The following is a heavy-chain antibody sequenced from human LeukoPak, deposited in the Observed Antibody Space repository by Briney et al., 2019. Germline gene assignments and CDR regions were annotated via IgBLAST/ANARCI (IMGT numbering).Heavy chain of an antibody. CDR1: GFTFSAHA. V-gene: IGHV3-23*01. CDR2: INYSGGST. CDR3: ATRPGVGSGNDWGPFDY. Sequence: GGSLRLSCAASGFTFSAHAMSWVRQAPGKGLEWVSGINYSGGSTSYADSVKGRFSISRDDSKTTLYLQMNSLRAEDTAVYFCATRPGVGSGNDWGPFDYWGQGTLVTVSS. D-gene: IGHD5-12*01. J-gene: IGHJ4*02.